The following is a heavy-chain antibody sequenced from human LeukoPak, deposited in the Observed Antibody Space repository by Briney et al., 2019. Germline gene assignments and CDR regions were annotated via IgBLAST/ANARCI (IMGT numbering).Heavy chain of an antibody. J-gene: IGHJ6*03. CDR1: GGSISSSSYY. CDR3: ARRDGYNLGDYYYNYMDA. CDR2: INHSEST. Sequence: SETLSLTCTVSGGSISSSSYYWGWIRQPPGKGLEWIGEINHSESTSYNPSLKSRVTISVDTSKNQFSLKLSAVTAADTAVYYCARRDGYNLGDYYYNYMDAWGKGTMVTISS. V-gene: IGHV4-39*07. D-gene: IGHD5-24*01.